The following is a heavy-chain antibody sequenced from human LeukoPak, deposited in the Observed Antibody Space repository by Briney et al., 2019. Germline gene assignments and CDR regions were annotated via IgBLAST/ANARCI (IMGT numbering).Heavy chain of an antibody. CDR3: ASPAEAHYGDYVNY. Sequence: GGSRRLSCAASGFTVSSNYMSWVRQAPGKGLEWVSVIYSGGSTYYADSVKGRFTISRDNSKNTLYLQMNSLRAEDTAVYYCASPAEAHYGDYVNYWGQGTLVTVSS. CDR2: IYSGGST. J-gene: IGHJ4*02. D-gene: IGHD4-17*01. CDR1: GFTVSSNY. V-gene: IGHV3-53*01.